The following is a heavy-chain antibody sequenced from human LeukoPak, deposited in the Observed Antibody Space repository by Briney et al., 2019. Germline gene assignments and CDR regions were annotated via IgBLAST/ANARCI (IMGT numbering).Heavy chain of an antibody. D-gene: IGHD3-9*01. CDR1: GFTFSSYA. CDR3: TTALYYDILTGYYFVDY. V-gene: IGHV3-23*01. J-gene: IGHJ4*02. Sequence: GGSLRLSCAASGFTFSSYAMSWVRRAPGKGLEWVSAISGSGGSTYYADSVKGRFTISRDNSKNTLYLQMNSLRAEDTAVYYCTTALYYDILTGYYFVDYWGQGTLVTVSS. CDR2: ISGSGGST.